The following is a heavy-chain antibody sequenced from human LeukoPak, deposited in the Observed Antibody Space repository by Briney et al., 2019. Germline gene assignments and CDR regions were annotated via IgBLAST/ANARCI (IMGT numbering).Heavy chain of an antibody. J-gene: IGHJ4*02. CDR2: IYYSGST. CDR3: ARDGQVILVGVTSHYFDY. Sequence: PSETLSLTCTVSGGSISSYYWSWIRQPPGKGLEWIGYIYYSGSTNYNPSLKSRVTISVDTSKNQFSLKLSSVTAADTAVYYCARDGQVILVGVTSHYFDYWGQGTLVTVSS. V-gene: IGHV4-59*01. CDR1: GGSISSYY. D-gene: IGHD1-26*01.